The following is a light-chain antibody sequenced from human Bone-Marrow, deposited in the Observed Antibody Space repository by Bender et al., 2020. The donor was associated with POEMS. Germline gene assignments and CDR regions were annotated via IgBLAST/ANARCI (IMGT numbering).Light chain of an antibody. J-gene: IGLJ1*01. Sequence: QSALTQPPSASGSPGQSVSISCSGSSSDIGFYKFVSWYQHHPGKAPKLMIYEATKRPSGVSDRFSASKSGSTASPTISGLQAEDEADYYCSSYDATSTLFVFGSGTKVSVL. CDR2: EAT. CDR1: SSDIGFYKF. CDR3: SSYDATSTLFV. V-gene: IGLV2-8*01.